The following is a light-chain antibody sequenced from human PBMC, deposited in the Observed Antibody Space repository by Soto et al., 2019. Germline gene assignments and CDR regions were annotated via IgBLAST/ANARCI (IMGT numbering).Light chain of an antibody. J-gene: IGKJ4*01. CDR3: QKYNSAPLT. CDR2: AAS. CDR1: QGIGVY. V-gene: IGKV1-27*01. Sequence: GDRVTLPCRASQGIGVYLAWFQQKPGKVPRLLIYAASALQSGVPSRFSGGGSGTDFTLTINSLQPEDVATYYCQKYNSAPLTFGGGTKVEIK.